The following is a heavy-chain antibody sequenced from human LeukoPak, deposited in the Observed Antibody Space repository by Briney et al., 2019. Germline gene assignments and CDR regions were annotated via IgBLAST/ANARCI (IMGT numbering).Heavy chain of an antibody. CDR2: IKQDGSEK. D-gene: IGHD6-19*01. CDR3: ARDGLALAFDI. Sequence: GGPLRLSCAASGFTFSSYFISWVRQAPGKGLEWVAHIKQDGSEKYYMDSVKGRFTISRDNAKNSLYLQMNSLRAEDTALYYCARDGLALAFDIWGQGTMVTVSS. V-gene: IGHV3-7*01. J-gene: IGHJ3*02. CDR1: GFTFSSYF.